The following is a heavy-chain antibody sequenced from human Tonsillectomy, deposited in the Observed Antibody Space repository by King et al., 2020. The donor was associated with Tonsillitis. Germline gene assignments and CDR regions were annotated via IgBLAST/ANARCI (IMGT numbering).Heavy chain of an antibody. J-gene: IGHJ4*02. CDR1: GGSISSSDHY. V-gene: IGHV4-39*01. CDR3: ARSVSGSFDY. CDR2: MYYSGTI. D-gene: IGHD1-26*01. Sequence: LQLQESGPGVVKPSETLSLTCTVSGGSISSSDHYWAWIRQPPGKGLEWSGYMYYSGTIFYNPSLKSRITISGVTSENRFSLKLSSVTAADTAVYFCARSVSGSFDYWGQGAPVTVSS.